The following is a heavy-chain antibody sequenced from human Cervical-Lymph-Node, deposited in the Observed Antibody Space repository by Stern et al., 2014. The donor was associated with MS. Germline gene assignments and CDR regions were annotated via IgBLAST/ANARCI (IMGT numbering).Heavy chain of an antibody. V-gene: IGHV1-46*01. Sequence: QAQLVESGAEVKKPGASGKVSCKASGYTFTNYYMHWVRQAPGQGLEWMGIIHPMGGRTSYAQKFQGRVTMTRDTSTSTVYMELSSLRSEDTAVYYCAREVAGHRLGMMDVWGQGTTVTVSS. CDR2: IHPMGGRT. CDR1: GYTFTNYY. J-gene: IGHJ6*02. CDR3: AREVAGHRLGMMDV. D-gene: IGHD6-19*01.